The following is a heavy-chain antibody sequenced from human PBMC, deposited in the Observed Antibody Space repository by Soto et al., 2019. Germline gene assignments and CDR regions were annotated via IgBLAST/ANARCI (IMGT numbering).Heavy chain of an antibody. CDR2: IYPGDSDT. V-gene: IGHV5-51*01. J-gene: IGHJ4*02. Sequence: GASLKISCKGSGYSFTSYWIGWVRQMPGKGLEGMGIIYPGDSDTRYSPSFQGQVTISADKSISTASLQWSSLKASDTAMYYCASSIRYSSGWCQGEIDYWGQGTLVTVSS. CDR3: ASSIRYSSGWCQGEIDY. CDR1: GYSFTSYW. D-gene: IGHD6-19*01.